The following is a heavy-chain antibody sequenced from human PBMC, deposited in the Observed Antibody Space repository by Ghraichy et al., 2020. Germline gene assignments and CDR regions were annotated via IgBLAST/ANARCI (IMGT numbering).Heavy chain of an antibody. Sequence: GGSLRLSCAASGFTFSSYSMNWVRQAPGKGLEWVSYISSSSSYIYYADSVKGRFTISRDNAKNSLYLQMNSLRAEDTAVYFCARAHFSSAWLNGFWGQGTLVIVSS. CDR1: GFTFSSYS. V-gene: IGHV3-21*05. J-gene: IGHJ4*02. CDR3: ARAHFSSAWLNGF. CDR2: ISSSSSYI. D-gene: IGHD6-19*01.